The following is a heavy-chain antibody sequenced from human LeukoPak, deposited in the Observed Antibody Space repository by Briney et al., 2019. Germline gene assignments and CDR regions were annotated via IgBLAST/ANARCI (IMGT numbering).Heavy chain of an antibody. D-gene: IGHD1-26*01. V-gene: IGHV6-1*01. CDR1: GDSFSSNSAA. J-gene: IGHJ4*02. CDR3: ARDPVGGSTIFDY. CDR2: TYYRSKWYY. Sequence: SQTLSLTCAISGDSFSSNSAAWNWIRQSPSRGLEWLGRTYYRSKWYYDYAVAVKSRISINPDTSKNQFSLQLSSVTPEDTAVYYRARDPVGGSTIFDYWGQGTLVTVSS.